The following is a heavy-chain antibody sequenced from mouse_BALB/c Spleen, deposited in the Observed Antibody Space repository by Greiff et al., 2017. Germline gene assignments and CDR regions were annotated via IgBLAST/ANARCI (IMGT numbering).Heavy chain of an antibody. CDR3: ARDTDGYAMDY. J-gene: IGHJ4*01. Sequence: EVQRVESGGGLVQPGGSLRLSCATSGFTFTDYYMSWVRQPPGKALEWLGFIRNKANGYTTEYSASVKGRFTISRDNSQSILYLQMNTLRAEDSATYYCARDTDGYAMDYWGQGTSVTVSS. V-gene: IGHV7-3*02. CDR2: IRNKANGYTT. CDR1: GFTFTDYY.